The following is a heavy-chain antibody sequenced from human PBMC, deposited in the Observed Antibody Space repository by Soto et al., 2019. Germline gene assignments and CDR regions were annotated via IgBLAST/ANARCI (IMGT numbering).Heavy chain of an antibody. D-gene: IGHD6-19*01. Sequence: LSLTCFVSGYSITAGGYYWSWIRHHPGKGLEWIGSFYSSGSIIYNPSLRSRVSISGDTSSNQFSMSLTSVTAADTARYYCARMYSSGSGWFHPWGQGTLVTASS. J-gene: IGHJ5*02. V-gene: IGHV4-31*03. CDR3: ARMYSSGSGWFHP. CDR1: GYSITAGGYY. CDR2: FYSSGSI.